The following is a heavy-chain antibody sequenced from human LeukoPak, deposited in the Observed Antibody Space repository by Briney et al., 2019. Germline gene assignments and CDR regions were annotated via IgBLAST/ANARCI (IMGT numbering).Heavy chain of an antibody. D-gene: IGHD4-23*01. J-gene: IGHJ6*03. Sequence: SETLSLTCTVSGDSINSSNYYWGWIRQPPGKGLEWIGNIYYSGSTYYKPSLKSRVTISVDTSKNQFSLKLSSVTAADTAVYYCARTPRVVTPYYYYYYMDVWGKGTTVTVSS. CDR3: ARTPRVVTPYYYYYYMDV. CDR1: GDSINSSNYY. CDR2: IYYSGST. V-gene: IGHV4-39*01.